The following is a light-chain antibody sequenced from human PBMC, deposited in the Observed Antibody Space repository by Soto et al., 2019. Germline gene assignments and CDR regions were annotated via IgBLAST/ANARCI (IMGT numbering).Light chain of an antibody. J-gene: IGKJ4*01. CDR3: QQYNNWPLT. CDR2: GAS. V-gene: IGKV3-15*01. Sequence: EIVMTQSPATLPVSPGERATLSCRASQSVSSDLAWYEQKPGQAPRLLIYGASTRATGIPARFSGSGSGTENTLTISSLQSEDFAVYYCQQYNNWPLTFGGGTKVDI. CDR1: QSVSSD.